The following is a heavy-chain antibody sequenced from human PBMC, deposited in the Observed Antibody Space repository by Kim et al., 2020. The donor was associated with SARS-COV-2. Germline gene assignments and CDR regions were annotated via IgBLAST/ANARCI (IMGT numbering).Heavy chain of an antibody. D-gene: IGHD3-22*01. CDR3: AKDGYYYDSSGYYLFDY. V-gene: IGHV3-30*02. Sequence: VKGRFTIYRDNSKNTLYLQMNSLRAEDTAVYYCAKDGYYYDSSGYYLFDYWGQGTLVTVSS. J-gene: IGHJ4*02.